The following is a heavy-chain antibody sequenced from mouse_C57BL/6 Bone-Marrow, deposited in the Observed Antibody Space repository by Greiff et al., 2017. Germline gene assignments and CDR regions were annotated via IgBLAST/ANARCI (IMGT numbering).Heavy chain of an antibody. V-gene: IGHV1-76*01. CDR3: ARSDDYDAWFAY. J-gene: IGHJ3*01. CDR1: GYTFTDYY. Sequence: VKLQQSGAELVRPGASVKLSCKASGYTFTDYYINWVKQRPGQGLEWIARIYPGSGNTYYNEKFKGKATLTAEKSSSTAYMQLSSLTSEDSAVYFCARSDDYDAWFAYWGQGTLVTVSA. D-gene: IGHD2-4*01. CDR2: IYPGSGNT.